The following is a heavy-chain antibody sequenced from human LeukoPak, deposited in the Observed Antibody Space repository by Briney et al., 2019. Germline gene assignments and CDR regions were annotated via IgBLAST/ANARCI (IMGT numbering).Heavy chain of an antibody. CDR3: ARVGQYCTGDSCLDY. Sequence: ASVKVSCKASGYTFTNYGISWVRQAPGQGLEWMGWISAYNGNTDYAQNLQGRVTLTTDTSTNTAYLELRSLRSDDTAVYHCARVGQYCTGDSCLDYWGQGTLVTVSS. D-gene: IGHD2-15*01. CDR1: GYTFTNYG. CDR2: ISAYNGNT. V-gene: IGHV1-18*01. J-gene: IGHJ4*02.